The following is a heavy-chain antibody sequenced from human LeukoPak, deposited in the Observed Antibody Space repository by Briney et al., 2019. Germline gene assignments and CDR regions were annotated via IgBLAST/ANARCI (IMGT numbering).Heavy chain of an antibody. CDR3: ARDYCSGGSCYSGNFYFDY. CDR1: RGTFSSYA. V-gene: IGHV1-69*01. CDR2: IIPIFGTA. J-gene: IGHJ4*02. D-gene: IGHD2-15*01. Sequence: SVKVSCKASRGTFSSYAISWVRQAPGQGLEWMGGIIPIFGTANYAQKFQGRVTITADESTSTAYMELSSLRSEDTAVYYCARDYCSGGSCYSGNFYFDYWGQGTLVTVSS.